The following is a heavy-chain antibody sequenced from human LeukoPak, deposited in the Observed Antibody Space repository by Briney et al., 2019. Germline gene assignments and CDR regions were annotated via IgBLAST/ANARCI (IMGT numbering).Heavy chain of an antibody. CDR3: ARVTVGATADYFDS. Sequence: GGSLRLSCVVSGFTFSSYWMSWVRQAPGKGLEWVANIKQDGSEKYYVDSVKGRFTMSRDNAKNSLYLQMNSLRAEDTAVYYCARVTVGATADYFDSWGQGTLVTVSS. V-gene: IGHV3-7*01. J-gene: IGHJ4*02. CDR2: IKQDGSEK. CDR1: GFTFSSYW. D-gene: IGHD1-26*01.